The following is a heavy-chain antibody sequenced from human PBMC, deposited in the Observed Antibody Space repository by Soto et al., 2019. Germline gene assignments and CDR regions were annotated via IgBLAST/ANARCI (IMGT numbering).Heavy chain of an antibody. D-gene: IGHD2-15*01. CDR2: ISSSSSYT. J-gene: IGHJ4*02. CDR3: ANTYCSGGSCWLDY. CDR1: GFTFSDYY. V-gene: IGHV3-11*06. Sequence: GGSLRLSCAASGFTFSDYYMSWIRQAPGKGLEWVSYISSSSSYTNYADSVKGRFTISRDNAKNSLYLQMNSLRAEDTAVYYCANTYCSGGSCWLDYWGQGTLVTVSS.